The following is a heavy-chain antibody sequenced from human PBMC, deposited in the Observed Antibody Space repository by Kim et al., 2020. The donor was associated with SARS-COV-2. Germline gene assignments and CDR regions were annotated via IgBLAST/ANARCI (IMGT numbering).Heavy chain of an antibody. Sequence: NPSLKSRVTISVDTSKNQFALKLSSVTAADTAVYYCARDSSSWYLNAFDIWGQGTMVTVSS. V-gene: IGHV4-30-2*05. D-gene: IGHD6-13*01. CDR3: ARDSSSWYLNAFDI. J-gene: IGHJ3*02.